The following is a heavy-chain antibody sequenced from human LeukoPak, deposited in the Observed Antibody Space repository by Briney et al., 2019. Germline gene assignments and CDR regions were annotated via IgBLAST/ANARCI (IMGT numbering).Heavy chain of an antibody. Sequence: GSSVKVSCKASGGTFSSYAISWVRQAPGQGLEWMGGIIPIFGTANYAQKFQGRVTVTADKSSTTVYMELSSLRSEDTAVYYCARDGDYYDSSGYTDYWGQGTLVTVSS. J-gene: IGHJ4*02. CDR1: GGTFSSYA. D-gene: IGHD3-22*01. CDR3: ARDGDYYDSSGYTDY. V-gene: IGHV1-69*06. CDR2: IIPIFGTA.